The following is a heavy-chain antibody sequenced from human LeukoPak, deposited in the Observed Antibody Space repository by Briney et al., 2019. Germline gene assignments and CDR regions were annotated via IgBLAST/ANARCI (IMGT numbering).Heavy chain of an antibody. Sequence: ASVKVSCKASGYTFTGYYMHWVRQAPGQGLEWMGWINPNSGGTNYAQKLQGRVTMTTDTSTSTAYMELRSLRSDDTAVYYCARFLEWLSNYCYMDVWGKGTKVNVSS. CDR1: GYTFTGYY. J-gene: IGHJ6*03. D-gene: IGHD3-3*01. CDR3: ARFLEWLSNYCYMDV. V-gene: IGHV1-2*02. CDR2: INPNSGGT.